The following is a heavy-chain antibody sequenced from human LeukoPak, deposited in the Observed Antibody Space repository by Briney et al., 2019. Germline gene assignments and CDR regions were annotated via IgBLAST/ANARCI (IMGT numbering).Heavy chain of an antibody. D-gene: IGHD3-22*01. J-gene: IGHJ5*02. CDR1: GGSISGNY. V-gene: IGHV4-59*08. Sequence: PSETLSLTCTVSGGSISGNYWSWIRQPPGKGLEWIGYIHYSGRTNSSPSLKSRVTISVDTSKNQFSLKLTSVTAADTAVYYCARLVVTSGLDWFDPWGREPWSPSPQ. CDR3: ARLVVTSGLDWFDP. CDR2: IHYSGRT.